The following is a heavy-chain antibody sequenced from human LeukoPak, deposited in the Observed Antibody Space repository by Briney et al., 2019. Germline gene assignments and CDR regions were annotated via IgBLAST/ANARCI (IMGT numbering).Heavy chain of an antibody. CDR2: IYQSGRT. J-gene: IGHJ5*02. Sequence: SETLSLTCAVSGYSISSGNYWGWMRQPPGKGLEWIGSIYQSGRTYYNPSLESRGTISVDASKNQFSLKLRSVTAADTAVYYCATHLGDCTSTSCYRGGFDPWGQGTLVTVSS. D-gene: IGHD2-2*01. CDR1: GYSISSGNY. V-gene: IGHV4-38-2*01. CDR3: ATHLGDCTSTSCYRGGFDP.